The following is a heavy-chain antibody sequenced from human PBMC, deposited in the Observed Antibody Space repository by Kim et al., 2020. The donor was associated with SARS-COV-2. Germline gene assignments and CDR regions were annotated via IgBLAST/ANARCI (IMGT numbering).Heavy chain of an antibody. CDR1: GYSFTSYW. CDR2: IYPGDSDT. Sequence: GESLKISCKGSGYSFTSYWIVWVRQMPGKGLEWMGIIYPGDSDTRYSPSFQGQVTISADKSITTAYLQWSSLKASDTAMYYCARLPYCGGDCYYFDYWGQGTLVTVSS. J-gene: IGHJ4*02. D-gene: IGHD2-21*01. V-gene: IGHV5-51*01. CDR3: ARLPYCGGDCYYFDY.